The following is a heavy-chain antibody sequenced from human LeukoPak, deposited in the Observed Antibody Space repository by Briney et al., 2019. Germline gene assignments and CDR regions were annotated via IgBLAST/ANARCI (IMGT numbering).Heavy chain of an antibody. CDR2: IYPGDSET. CDR1: GYSFTSYW. Sequence: GESLKISCKGSGYSFTSYWIGWVRQMPGKGLECMGIIYPGDSETRYSPSFQGQVTISADESISTAYLQWISLKASDTAMYYCASLPYCGGDCYPYYFDYWGQGTLVTVSS. CDR3: ASLPYCGGDCYPYYFDY. V-gene: IGHV5-51*01. D-gene: IGHD2-21*01. J-gene: IGHJ4*02.